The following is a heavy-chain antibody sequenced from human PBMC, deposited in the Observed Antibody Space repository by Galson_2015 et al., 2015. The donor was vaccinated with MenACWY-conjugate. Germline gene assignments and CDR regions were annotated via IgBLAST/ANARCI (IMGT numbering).Heavy chain of an antibody. Sequence: SLRLSCAASGFTFRNYWMAWVRQAPGKGPEWVANINPDGSETYYVDSVKGRFTASRDNAKNSLYLQMNSLRAEDTALYYCATYYCTSGTCYHFDCWGLGTLVTVSS. J-gene: IGHJ4*02. CDR1: GFTFRNYW. CDR3: ATYYCTSGTCYHFDC. CDR2: INPDGSET. V-gene: IGHV3-7*01. D-gene: IGHD2-8*01.